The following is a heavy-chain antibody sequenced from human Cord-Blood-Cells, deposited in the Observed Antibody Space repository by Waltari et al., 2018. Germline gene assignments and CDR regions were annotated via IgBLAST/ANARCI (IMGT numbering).Heavy chain of an antibody. CDR3: AREHQFGGKPLAPNWFDP. D-gene: IGHD3-16*01. J-gene: IGHJ5*02. V-gene: IGHV1-18*01. CDR2: ISAYNGNT. CDR1: GYTFTSYG. Sequence: QVQLVQSGAEVKKPGASVKVSCKASGYTFTSYGISWVRQAPGQGLEWMGWISAYNGNTNYAQKRQGRVTMTTDTSTSTAYMERRSLRSDDTAVYYCAREHQFGGKPLAPNWFDPWGQGTLVTVSS.